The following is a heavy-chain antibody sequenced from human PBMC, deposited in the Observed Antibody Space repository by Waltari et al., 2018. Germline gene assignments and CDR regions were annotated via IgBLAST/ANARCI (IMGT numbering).Heavy chain of an antibody. J-gene: IGHJ5*01. V-gene: IGHV4-39*07. CDR3: ARGGCYYDTLGDS. D-gene: IGHD3-16*01. CDR2: VYISGTT. CDR1: DDSTRYSSYF. Sequence: LQLQESGPGLVKASETLSLNCTVSDDSTRYSSYFWGWIRQPPGKGLEWIGSVYISGTTYYNPSLKGRVTMSLETSKNQFSLKLKSVTAADTAVYYCARGGCYYDTLGDSWGQGTLVTVSS.